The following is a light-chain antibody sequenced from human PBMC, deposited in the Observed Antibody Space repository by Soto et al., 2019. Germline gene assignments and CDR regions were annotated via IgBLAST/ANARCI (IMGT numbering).Light chain of an antibody. CDR2: DTS. Sequence: QAVVTQEPSLTVSPGGTVTLTCGSSTGAVTSGHYPYWFQQKPGQAPRTLIYDTSNKHSWTPARFSGSLLGGKAALTLSGAQPEDEAEYYCQVWDSSTSVVLGGGTKLTVL. CDR3: QVWDSSTSVV. V-gene: IGLV7-46*01. J-gene: IGLJ2*01. CDR1: TGAVTSGHY.